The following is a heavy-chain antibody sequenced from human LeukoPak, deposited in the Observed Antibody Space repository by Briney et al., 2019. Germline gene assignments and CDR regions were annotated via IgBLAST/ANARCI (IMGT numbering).Heavy chain of an antibody. J-gene: IGHJ5*02. CDR1: GGSISSGNYY. Sequence: PSQTLSLTCTVSGGSISSGNYYWSWIRQHPGKGLEWIGYMYYRGSTYYNPSLKSRVTISIDTSKNQFSLKLSSVSAADSAVYYCARRIQENRMTTANNWFDPWGQGTLVTVSS. CDR2: MYYRGST. CDR3: ARRIQENRMTTANNWFDP. V-gene: IGHV4-30-4*08. D-gene: IGHD4-17*01.